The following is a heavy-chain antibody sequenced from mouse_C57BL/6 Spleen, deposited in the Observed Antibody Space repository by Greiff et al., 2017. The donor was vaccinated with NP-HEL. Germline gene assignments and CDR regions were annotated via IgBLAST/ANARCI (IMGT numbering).Heavy chain of an antibody. D-gene: IGHD2-3*01. Sequence: QVQLQQPGAELVMPGASVKLSCKASGYTFTSYWMHWVKQRPGQGLEWIGEIDPSDSYTNYNQQFKGKSTLTVDKSSSTAYMQLSSLTSEDSAVYYCARGWSSFDDWGQGTTLTVSS. J-gene: IGHJ2*01. V-gene: IGHV1-69*01. CDR1: GYTFTSYW. CDR2: IDPSDSYT. CDR3: ARGWSSFDD.